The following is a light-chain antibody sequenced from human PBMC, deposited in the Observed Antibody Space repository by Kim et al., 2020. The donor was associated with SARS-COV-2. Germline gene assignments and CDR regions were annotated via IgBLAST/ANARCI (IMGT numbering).Light chain of an antibody. CDR3: NSRGSNDNVL. V-gene: IGLV3-19*01. J-gene: IGLJ2*01. Sequence: SSELTQDPAVSVALGQTVRITCQGDSLRSYYATWYQQKPGQAPIVVIYGTNNRPSGIPDRFSGSSSGDTASLTITGTQAGDEADYYCNSRGSNDNVLFGG. CDR1: SLRSYY. CDR2: GTN.